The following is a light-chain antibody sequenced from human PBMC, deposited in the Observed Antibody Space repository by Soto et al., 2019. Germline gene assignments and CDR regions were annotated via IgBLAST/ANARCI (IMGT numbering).Light chain of an antibody. CDR3: AAWDDSLNGHVV. V-gene: IGLV1-44*01. J-gene: IGLJ2*01. Sequence: QSVLTQPPSASGTPGQRVTISCSGSSSNIGSNTVNWYQQLPATAPKLLIYSNNKRPSRVPDRFSGSKSGTSASLAISGLQSEDEADYYCAAWDDSLNGHVVFGGGTKLTVL. CDR1: SSNIGSNT. CDR2: SNN.